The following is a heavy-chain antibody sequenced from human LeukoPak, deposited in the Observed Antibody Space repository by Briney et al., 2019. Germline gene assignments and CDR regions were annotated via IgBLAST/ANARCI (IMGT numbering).Heavy chain of an antibody. CDR2: IFSGGST. V-gene: IGHV3-66*01. CDR1: GFTVSSNY. D-gene: IGHD5-24*01. J-gene: IGHJ4*02. CDR3: AKAIEMATIEGFDY. Sequence: GGSLRLSCAASGFTVSSNYMSWVRQAPGKGLEWVSVIFSGGSTYYADSVKGRFTISRDNSKNTLYLQMNSLRAEDTAVYYCAKAIEMATIEGFDYWGQGTLVTVSS.